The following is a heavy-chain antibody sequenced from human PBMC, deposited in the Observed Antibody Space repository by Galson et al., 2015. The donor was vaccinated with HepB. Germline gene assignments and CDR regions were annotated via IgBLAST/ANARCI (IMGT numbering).Heavy chain of an antibody. V-gene: IGHV3-30-3*01. Sequence: SLRLSCAASGFTFSSYAMHWVRQAPGKGLEWVAVISYDGSNKYYADSVKGRFTISRDNSKNTLYLQMNSLRAEDTAVYYCARVNMGYVLYYGMDVWGQGTLVTVSS. D-gene: IGHD2-8*01. CDR2: ISYDGSNK. CDR3: ARVNMGYVLYYGMDV. CDR1: GFTFSSYA. J-gene: IGHJ6*02.